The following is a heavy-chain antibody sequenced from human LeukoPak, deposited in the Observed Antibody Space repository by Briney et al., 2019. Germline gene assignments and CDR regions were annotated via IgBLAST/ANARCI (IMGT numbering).Heavy chain of an antibody. CDR1: GFTFSSYP. J-gene: IGHJ6*03. V-gene: IGHV3-30*16. D-gene: IGHD2-2*01. CDR3: ARGQLLLEGYFYYMDV. CDR2: VSDDGNKK. Sequence: PGRSLRLSCAASGFTFSSYPMHWVRQAPGKGLEWVAVVSDDGNKKFDADFVKGRFTIYRDNSKNTLYLQMNSLRGEDTAVYYCARGQLLLEGYFYYMDVWGKGTTVTVSS.